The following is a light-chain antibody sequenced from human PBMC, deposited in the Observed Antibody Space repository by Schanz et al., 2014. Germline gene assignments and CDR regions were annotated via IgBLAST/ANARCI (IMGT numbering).Light chain of an antibody. V-gene: IGLV2-11*01. J-gene: IGLJ3*02. CDR3: SSYAGSNTLV. CDR1: SSDVGGYNH. CDR2: EVT. Sequence: QSALTQPRSVSGSPGQSVTISCTGTSSDVGGYNHVSWYQQHPGKAPKLMIYEVTERPSGVSTRFSGSKSGNTASLTISGLQAEDEADYYCSSYAGSNTLVFGGGTKLTVL.